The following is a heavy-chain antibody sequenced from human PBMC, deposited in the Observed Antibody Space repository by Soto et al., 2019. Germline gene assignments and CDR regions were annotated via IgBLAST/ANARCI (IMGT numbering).Heavy chain of an antibody. CDR3: ARVSYSPQGGSYFDY. D-gene: IGHD1-26*01. V-gene: IGHV4-30-4*01. Sequence: SETLSLTCTVSGGSISSGDYYWSWIRQPPGKGLEWIGYIYYSGSTYYNPSLKSRVTISVDTSKNQFSLKLSSVTAADTAVYYCARVSYSPQGGSYFDYWGQGTLVTVSS. J-gene: IGHJ4*02. CDR1: GGSISSGDYY. CDR2: IYYSGST.